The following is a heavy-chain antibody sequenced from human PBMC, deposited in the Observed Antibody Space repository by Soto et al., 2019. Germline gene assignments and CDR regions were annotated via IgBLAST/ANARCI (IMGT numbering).Heavy chain of an antibody. V-gene: IGHV1-18*01. D-gene: IGHD2-2*01. CDR3: ARDHPGYIVVVPADNSGDGWFDP. CDR1: GYTFTSYG. CDR2: ISAYNGNT. J-gene: IGHJ5*02. Sequence: ASVKVSCKASGYTFTSYGISWVRQAPGQGLEWMGWISAYNGNTNYAQKLQGRVTMTTDTSTSTAYMELRSLRSDDTAVYYCARDHPGYIVVVPADNSGDGWFDPWGQGTLVTVSS.